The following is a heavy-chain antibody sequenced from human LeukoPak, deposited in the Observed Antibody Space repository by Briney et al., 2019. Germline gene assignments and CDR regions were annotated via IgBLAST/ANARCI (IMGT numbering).Heavy chain of an antibody. D-gene: IGHD5-24*01. CDR2: IYHSGST. CDR3: ARGGMTTIPADLNWFDP. V-gene: IGHV4-30-2*01. J-gene: IGHJ5*02. CDR1: GGPISSGGYS. Sequence: PSQTLSLTCAVSGGPISSGGYSWSWIRQPPGKGLEWIGYIYHSGSTYYNPSLKSRVTISVDRSKNQFSMKLSSVTAADTAVYYCARGGMTTIPADLNWFDPWGQGTLVTVSS.